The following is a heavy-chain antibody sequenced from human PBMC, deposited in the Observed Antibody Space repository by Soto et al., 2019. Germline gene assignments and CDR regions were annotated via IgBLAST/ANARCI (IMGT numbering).Heavy chain of an antibody. Sequence: GGSLRLSCAASGFTFSSYAMSWVRQAPGKGLEWVSAISGSGGSTYYADSVKGRFTISRDNSKNTLYLQMNSLRAKDTAVYYCAKALGAMDYYYGMDVWGQGTTVIVSS. J-gene: IGHJ6*02. CDR3: AKALGAMDYYYGMDV. V-gene: IGHV3-23*01. CDR2: ISGSGGST. D-gene: IGHD1-26*01. CDR1: GFTFSSYA.